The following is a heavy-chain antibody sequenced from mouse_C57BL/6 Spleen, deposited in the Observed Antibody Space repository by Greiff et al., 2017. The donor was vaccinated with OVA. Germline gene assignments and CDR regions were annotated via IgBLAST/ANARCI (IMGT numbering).Heavy chain of an antibody. V-gene: IGHV2-5*01. D-gene: IGHD2-1*01. Sequence: VQRVESGPGLVQPSQSLSITCTVSGFSLTSYGVHWVRQSPGKGLEWLGVIWRGGSTDSYAAIMSRLCITKNNSKSQVFLKMNSLQADDTAIYYCAKEEVSTLYFDYWGQGTTLTVSS. CDR2: IWRGGST. CDR3: AKEEVSTLYFDY. J-gene: IGHJ2*01. CDR1: GFSLTSYG.